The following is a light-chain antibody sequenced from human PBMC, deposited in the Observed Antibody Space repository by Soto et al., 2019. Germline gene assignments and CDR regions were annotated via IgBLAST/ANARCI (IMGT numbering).Light chain of an antibody. Sequence: EIVLTHSPGTLSLSPGERATLSCSSSQSVSNNYLAWYQQKPGQAPRLLIYGASNRATGIPDRFSGSGSGTDFTLTISSLQPDDFATYYCQHYNSYSEAFGQGTKVDI. V-gene: IGKV3-20*01. CDR3: QHYNSYSEA. J-gene: IGKJ1*01. CDR2: GAS. CDR1: QSVSNNY.